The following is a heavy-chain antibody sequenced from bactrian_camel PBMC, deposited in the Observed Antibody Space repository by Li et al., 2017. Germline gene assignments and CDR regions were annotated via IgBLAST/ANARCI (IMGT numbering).Heavy chain of an antibody. V-gene: IGHV3S31*01. CDR1: GFTFTSWP. CDR3: ATGFVGRLGWNY. D-gene: IGHD5*01. J-gene: IGHJ4*01. Sequence: VQLVESGGDLVQPGGSLRLSCAASGFTFTSWPMTWVRQATGKEIEWVSVINAEGRSAFYSDSTKGRFAISRDNAKNTPYLQMNSLKTEDTAVYYCATGFVGRLGWNYWGQGTQVTVS. CDR2: INAEGRSA.